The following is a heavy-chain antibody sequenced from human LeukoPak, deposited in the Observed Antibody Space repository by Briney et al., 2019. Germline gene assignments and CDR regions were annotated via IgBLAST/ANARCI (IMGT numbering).Heavy chain of an antibody. Sequence: PGGSLRLSCAASGFTFSNHYMHWVRQAPGKGLVWVSRVSRDGTTADYADSVTGRFTISRDNAKNTLYLQMDSLRAEDTAVYYCARGLRCKTSTTDCYSYFDYWGQGTPVTVSS. D-gene: IGHD2/OR15-2a*01. J-gene: IGHJ4*02. V-gene: IGHV3-74*01. CDR2: VSRDGTTA. CDR3: ARGLRCKTSTTDCYSYFDY. CDR1: GFTFSNHY.